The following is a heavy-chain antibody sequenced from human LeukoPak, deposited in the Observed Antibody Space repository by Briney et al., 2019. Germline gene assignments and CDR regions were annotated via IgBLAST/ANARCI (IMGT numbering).Heavy chain of an antibody. D-gene: IGHD3-9*01. CDR1: GFTFSSYS. V-gene: IGHV3-48*01. Sequence: GGSLRPSCAASGFTFSSYSMNWVRQAPGKGLEWVSYSSSSSSTIYYADSVEGRFTISRDNAKNSLYLQMNSLRAEDTAVYYCAREPPYYDILTGPDYWGQGTLVTVSS. CDR3: AREPPYYDILTGPDY. J-gene: IGHJ4*02. CDR2: SSSSSSTI.